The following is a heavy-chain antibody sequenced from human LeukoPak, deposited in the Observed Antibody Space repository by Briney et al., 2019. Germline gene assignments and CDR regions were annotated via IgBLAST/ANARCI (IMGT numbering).Heavy chain of an antibody. CDR2: ISWDGGST. V-gene: IGHV3-43D*03. Sequence: PGGSLSLSCAASGFTFDDYAMHWVRQAPGKGLEWVSLISWDGGSTYYADSVKGRFTISRDNSKNSLFLQVNSLRAEDTALYFCAKDIRGSTSWYGLDYWGQGTLVTVSS. CDR3: AKDIRGSTSWYGLDY. J-gene: IGHJ4*02. D-gene: IGHD6-13*01. CDR1: GFTFDDYA.